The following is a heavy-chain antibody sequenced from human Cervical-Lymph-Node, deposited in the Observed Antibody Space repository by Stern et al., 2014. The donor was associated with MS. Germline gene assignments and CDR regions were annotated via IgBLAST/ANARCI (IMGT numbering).Heavy chain of an antibody. CDR3: ARDPSWNYAWTYYFDY. D-gene: IGHD1-7*01. J-gene: IGHJ4*02. Sequence: EVQLVESGGGLVQPGGSLRLSCAASGFTFSNLNMNWVRQAPGKGLEWVSYIKSSGTTVYYADSVKGRFTISRDNAKNSLYLQMNSLRDEDTAVYYCARDPSWNYAWTYYFDYWGQGTRVTVSS. CDR1: GFTFSNLN. V-gene: IGHV3-48*02. CDR2: IKSSGTTV.